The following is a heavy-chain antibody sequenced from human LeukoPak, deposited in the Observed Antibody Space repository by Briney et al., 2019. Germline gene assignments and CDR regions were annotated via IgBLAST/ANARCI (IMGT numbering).Heavy chain of an antibody. CDR2: ISSSSSYI. CDR1: GFTFCSYA. CDR3: ARDPGYYGMDV. Sequence: GGSLRLSCAASGFTFCSYAMHWVRQAPGKGLEWVSSISSSSSYIYYADSVKGRFTISRDNAKNSLYLQMNSLRAEDTAVYYCARDPGYYGMDVWGQGTTVTVSS. J-gene: IGHJ6*02. V-gene: IGHV3-21*01.